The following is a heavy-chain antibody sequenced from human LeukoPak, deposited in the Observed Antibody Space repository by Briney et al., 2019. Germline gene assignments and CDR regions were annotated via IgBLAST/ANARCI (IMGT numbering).Heavy chain of an antibody. J-gene: IGHJ4*01. CDR1: GGSITRGSYY. D-gene: IGHD3-10*01. CDR2: VFTSGNT. CDR3: ARGTGSLFY. V-gene: IGHV4-61*09. Sequence: PSETLSLTCAVSGGSITRGSYYWTWIRQPAGKALEWIGHVFTSGNTNYNPSLKGRVTISIETSKSQFSLNLNSVTAADTAVYYCARGTGSLFYWGQGILVTVS.